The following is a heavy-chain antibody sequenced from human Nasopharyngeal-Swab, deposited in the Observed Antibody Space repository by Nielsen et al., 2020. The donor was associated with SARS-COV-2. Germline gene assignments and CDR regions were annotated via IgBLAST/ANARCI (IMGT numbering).Heavy chain of an antibody. D-gene: IGHD3-22*01. Sequence: GESLKISCAASGFTFSSYSMNWVRQAPGKGLEWVSYISSSSSTIYYADSVKGRFTISRDNAKNSLYLQTNSLRDEDTAVYYCARDKVVVIKGDDAFDIWGQGTMVTVSS. CDR2: ISSSSSTI. J-gene: IGHJ3*02. CDR1: GFTFSSYS. V-gene: IGHV3-48*02. CDR3: ARDKVVVIKGDDAFDI.